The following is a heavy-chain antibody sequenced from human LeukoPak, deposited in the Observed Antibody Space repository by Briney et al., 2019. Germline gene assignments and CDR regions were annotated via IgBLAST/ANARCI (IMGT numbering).Heavy chain of an antibody. CDR3: ARGSGFFLDLDY. Sequence: PGGSLRLSCAASGFPFGTYAMSWVRQAPGKGLEWVAGSSGPSGRTYYADSVKGRFTISRDSSKNTLYLQMNSLRVDDAAVYYCARGSGFFLDLDYWGQGTLVTVSS. V-gene: IGHV3-23*01. CDR2: SSGPSGRT. D-gene: IGHD3-22*01. CDR1: GFPFGTYA. J-gene: IGHJ4*02.